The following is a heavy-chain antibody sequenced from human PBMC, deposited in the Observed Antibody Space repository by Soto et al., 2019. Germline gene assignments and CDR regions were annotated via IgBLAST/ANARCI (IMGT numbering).Heavy chain of an antibody. Sequence: ASVKVSCKASGYTFTGYYMHWVRQAPGQGLEWMGRINPNSGGTNYAQKFQGWVTMTRDTSISTAYMVLSRLRSDDTAVYYCARDQGYSYGYGVVGYYYGLDVWGQGTTVTVSS. CDR2: INPNSGGT. CDR3: ARDQGYSYGYGVVGYYYGLDV. D-gene: IGHD5-18*01. CDR1: GYTFTGYY. V-gene: IGHV1-2*04. J-gene: IGHJ6*02.